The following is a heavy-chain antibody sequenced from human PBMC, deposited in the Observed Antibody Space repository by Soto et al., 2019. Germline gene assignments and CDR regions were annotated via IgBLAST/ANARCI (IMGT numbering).Heavy chain of an antibody. CDR3: AKGGYCSSTSCYEYYYMDV. D-gene: IGHD2-2*01. CDR2: ISGSGGST. J-gene: IGHJ6*03. Sequence: GGSLRLSCAASGFTFSSYAMSWVRQAPGKGLEWVSAISGSGGSTYYADSVKGRFTISRDNSKNTLYLQMNSLRAEDTAVYYCAKGGYCSSTSCYEYYYMDVWGKGTTVTVSS. CDR1: GFTFSSYA. V-gene: IGHV3-23*01.